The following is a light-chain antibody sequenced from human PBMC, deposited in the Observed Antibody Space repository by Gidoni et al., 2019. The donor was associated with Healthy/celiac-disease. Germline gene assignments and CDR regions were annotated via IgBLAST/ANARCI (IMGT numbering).Light chain of an antibody. CDR1: SSDVGGYNY. J-gene: IGLJ2*01. V-gene: IGLV2-14*03. CDR3: SSYTSRVV. Sequence: QSALTQPASVSGSPGQSITISCTGTSSDVGGYNYVSWYQQHPGKAPKLMIYDVSNRPSGVSNRFSGCKSGNTASLTISGLQAEDEADYYCSSYTSRVVFGGGTKLTVL. CDR2: DVS.